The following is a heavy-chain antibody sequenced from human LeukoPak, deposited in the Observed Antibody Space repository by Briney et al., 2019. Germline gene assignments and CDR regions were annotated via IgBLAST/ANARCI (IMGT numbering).Heavy chain of an antibody. Sequence: GGSLRLSCAASGFTFSNYNMNRVRQAPGKGLEWVSSITSTSIYRYYADSVKGRFTISRDNAKKSLYLQTNSLRAGDTAVYYCAKTTITPPYYMDVWGKGTTVTVSS. V-gene: IGHV3-21*01. CDR2: ITSTSIYR. CDR1: GFTFSNYN. D-gene: IGHD4-11*01. CDR3: AKTTITPPYYMDV. J-gene: IGHJ6*03.